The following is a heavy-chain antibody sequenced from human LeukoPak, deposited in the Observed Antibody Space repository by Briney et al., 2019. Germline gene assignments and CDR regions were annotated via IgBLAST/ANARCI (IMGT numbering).Heavy chain of an antibody. D-gene: IGHD6-19*01. V-gene: IGHV3-23*01. CDR1: GFTFSSYA. J-gene: IGHJ4*02. CDR3: ARGRYSSGAGGFDY. CDR2: ISGSGGST. Sequence: PGGSLRLSCAASGFTFSSYAMSWVRQAPGKGLEWVSAISGSGGSTYYADSVKGRFTISRDNSKNTLYLQMNSLRAEDTAVYYCARGRYSSGAGGFDYWGQGTLVTVSS.